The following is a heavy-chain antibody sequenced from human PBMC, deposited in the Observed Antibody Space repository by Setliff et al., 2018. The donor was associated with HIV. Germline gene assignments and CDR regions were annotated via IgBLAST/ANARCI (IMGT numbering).Heavy chain of an antibody. CDR3: ARGGPTVAFGLDV. J-gene: IGHJ6*02. D-gene: IGHD4-17*01. V-gene: IGHV4-38-2*02. CDR2: IYHHGTT. Sequence: WVRQVPGKGLEWIGNIYHHGTTYYYPSLKGRVTISLDTSNNQFSLNLNSVTAADTAVYYCARGGPTVAFGLDVWGQGTTVTVSS.